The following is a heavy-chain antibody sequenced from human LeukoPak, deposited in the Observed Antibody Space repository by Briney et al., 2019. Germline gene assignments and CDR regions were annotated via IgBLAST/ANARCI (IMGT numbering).Heavy chain of an antibody. D-gene: IGHD3-10*01. J-gene: IGHJ5*02. CDR3: ARDQRKTLDYYGSGSYLSQFDP. V-gene: IGHV4-31*03. CDR2: IYYSGST. Sequence: SVTLSLTCTVSGGSISSGGYYWSWIRQHPGKGLEWIGYIYYSGSTYYNPSLKSRVTISVDTSKNQFSLKLSSVTAADTAVYYCARDQRKTLDYYGSGSYLSQFDPWGQGTLVTVSS. CDR1: GGSISSGGYY.